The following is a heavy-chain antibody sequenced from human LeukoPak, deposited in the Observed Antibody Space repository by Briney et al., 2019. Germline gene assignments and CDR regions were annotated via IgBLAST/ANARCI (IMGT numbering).Heavy chain of an antibody. V-gene: IGHV3-30*04. Sequence: PGGSLRLSCAASGFPFSTNAMHWVRQTPGKGLEWMAVISFDGSSDTYADPVEGRFTISRDNSKNTLYLQMNSLRNDDTAVYYCARGGANSLFKGGAYFLDWGQGALVTVSS. D-gene: IGHD4/OR15-4a*01. CDR1: GFPFSTNA. CDR3: ARGGANSLFKGGAYFLD. J-gene: IGHJ1*01. CDR2: ISFDGSSD.